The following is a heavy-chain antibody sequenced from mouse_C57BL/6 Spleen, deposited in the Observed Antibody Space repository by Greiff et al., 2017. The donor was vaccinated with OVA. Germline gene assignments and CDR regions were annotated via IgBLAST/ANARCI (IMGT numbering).Heavy chain of an antibody. V-gene: IGHV1-55*01. CDR2: IYPGSGST. CDR1: GYTFTSYW. CDR3: ASNYVDWFAY. Sequence: LKPGAELVKPGASVKMSCKASGYTFTSYWITWVKQRPGQGLEWIGDIYPGSGSTNYNEKFKSKATLTVDTSSSTAYMQLSSLTSEDSAVYYCASNYVDWFAYWGQGTLVTVSA. J-gene: IGHJ3*01. D-gene: IGHD2-1*01.